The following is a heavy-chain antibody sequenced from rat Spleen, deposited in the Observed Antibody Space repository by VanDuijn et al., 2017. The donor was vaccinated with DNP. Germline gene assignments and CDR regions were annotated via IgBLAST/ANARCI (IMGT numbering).Heavy chain of an antibody. CDR2: VPSSGGST. J-gene: IGHJ2*01. D-gene: IGHD1-1*01. Sequence: EVQLVDSGGGLVQPGRSLKLSCVASGFTFNKYWMTWIRQVPGKGLEWVASVPSSGGSTYYPDSVKGRFIISRDNARNTLYLQMNSLRSEDTATYYCATETNYYSGDVGYFDYWGQGLIVTVSS. CDR3: ATETNYYSGDVGYFDY. CDR1: GFTFNKYW. V-gene: IGHV5-31*01.